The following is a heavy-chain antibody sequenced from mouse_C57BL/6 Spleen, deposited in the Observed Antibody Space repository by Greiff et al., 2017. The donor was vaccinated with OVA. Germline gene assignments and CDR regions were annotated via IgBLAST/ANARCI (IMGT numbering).Heavy chain of an antibody. D-gene: IGHD2-5*01. Sequence: VQLQQPGAELVRPGSSVKLSCKASGYTFTSYWMHWVKQRPIQGLEWIGNIDPSDSETHYNQKFKDKATLTVDKSSSTAYMQLSSLTSEDSAVYYCARGSNYNYYAMDYWGQGTSVTVSS. CDR3: ARGSNYNYYAMDY. CDR1: GYTFTSYW. V-gene: IGHV1-52*01. CDR2: IDPSDSET. J-gene: IGHJ4*01.